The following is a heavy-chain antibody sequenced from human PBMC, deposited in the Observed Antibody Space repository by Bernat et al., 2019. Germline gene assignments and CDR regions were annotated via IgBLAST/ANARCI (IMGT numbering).Heavy chain of an antibody. V-gene: IGHV3-74*01. Sequence: EVQLVESGGGLVQPGGSLRLSCAASGFTFNTLWMYWVRQAPGKGLVWVSRINSDGSYTTYADSVKGRFTISRDNAKNTLYLQMNSLRAEDTAGYLRGRGGVTFGGVIAQWGQGTLVTVSS. J-gene: IGHJ4*02. CDR2: INSDGSYT. CDR1: GFTFNTLW. CDR3: GRGGVTFGGVIAQ. D-gene: IGHD3-16*02.